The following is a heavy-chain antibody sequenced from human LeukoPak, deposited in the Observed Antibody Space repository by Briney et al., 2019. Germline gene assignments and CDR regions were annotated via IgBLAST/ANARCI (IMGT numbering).Heavy chain of an antibody. D-gene: IGHD2-2*01. CDR2: ISYDGSKK. CDR3: ARDNDHVYCTDISCSVALGY. Sequence: PGGSLRLSCAVSGFTFSSYSMHWVRQAPGTGLEWVAVISYDGSKKYYADSVKGRFNISRDNSKNTLYLEMNSLRTEDTAVYYCARDNDHVYCTDISCSVALGYWGQGTLITVSS. J-gene: IGHJ4*02. V-gene: IGHV3-30*01. CDR1: GFTFSSYS.